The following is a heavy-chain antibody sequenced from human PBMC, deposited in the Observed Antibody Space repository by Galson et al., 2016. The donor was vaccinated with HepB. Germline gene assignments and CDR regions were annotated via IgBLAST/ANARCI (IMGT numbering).Heavy chain of an antibody. D-gene: IGHD1-14*01. V-gene: IGHV4-30-4*08. J-gene: IGHJ3*02. CDR3: AREVITGADDAFDI. CDR1: GGSISSTNHF. CDR2: IYHSGAA. Sequence: TLSLTCTVSGGSISSTNHFWSWTRQPPGKALEWIGYIYHSGAAHYNPSLKSRVTLSVDTSKNQFSLRLSAVTAADTAVYYCAREVITGADDAFDIWGQGTMVTVSS.